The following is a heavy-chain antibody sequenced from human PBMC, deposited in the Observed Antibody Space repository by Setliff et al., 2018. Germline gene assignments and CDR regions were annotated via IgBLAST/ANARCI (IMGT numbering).Heavy chain of an antibody. CDR3: AREVLSTVVAWDY. J-gene: IGHJ4*02. CDR1: GNTFTGYY. CDR2: INPNSGDT. Sequence: ASVKVSCKASGNTFTGYYIHWLRQAPGQGREWMGCINPNSGDTTFAQKFQGRVTITRDTSNSTDYMDLSRLTSDDTAVYYCAREVLSTVVAWDYWGQGTLVTVSS. V-gene: IGHV1-2*02. D-gene: IGHD2-15*01.